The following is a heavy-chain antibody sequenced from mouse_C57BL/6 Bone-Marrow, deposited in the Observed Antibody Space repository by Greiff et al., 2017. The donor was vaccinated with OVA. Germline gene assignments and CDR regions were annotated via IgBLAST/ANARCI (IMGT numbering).Heavy chain of an antibody. V-gene: IGHV1-58*01. CDR3: ATGKEFDY. J-gene: IGHJ2*01. Sequence: EVQRLQSGAELVRPGSSVKMSCKTSGYTFTSYGINWVKQRPGQGLEWIGYLYLGNGYTEYNEKFKGKATLTSDTSSSTAYMQLSSLTSEDSAIDVCATGKEFDYWGQGTTITVSS. CDR2: LYLGNGYT. CDR1: GYTFTSYG. D-gene: IGHD4-1*01.